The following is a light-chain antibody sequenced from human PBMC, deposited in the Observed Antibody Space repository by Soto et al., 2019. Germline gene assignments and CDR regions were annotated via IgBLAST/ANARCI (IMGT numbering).Light chain of an antibody. CDR3: QQYATSPALT. CDR1: QSVSSS. J-gene: IGKJ4*01. CDR2: SGY. V-gene: IGKV3-20*01. Sequence: FVVTQSPDTLSLSPGETATLSCRASQSVSSSVAWYQHKPGQSPRLVVDSGYKRSPGVPARFSGSGSGTDFTLTISRLEPEDFAVYYCQQYATSPALTFGGGTKVDIK.